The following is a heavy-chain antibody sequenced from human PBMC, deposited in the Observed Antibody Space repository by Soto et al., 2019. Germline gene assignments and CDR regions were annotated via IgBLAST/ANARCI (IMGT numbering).Heavy chain of an antibody. Sequence: EVQLVESGGGLVQPGGSLRLSCAASGFTVSSNYMSWVRQAPGKGLEWVSVIYSGGSTYYADSVKGRFTISRHNSKNTLYLQMNSLRAEDTAVYYCVGDTYNWNDGGAFDIWGQGTMVTVSS. CDR3: VGDTYNWNDGGAFDI. J-gene: IGHJ3*02. V-gene: IGHV3-53*04. CDR1: GFTVSSNY. D-gene: IGHD1-20*01. CDR2: IYSGGST.